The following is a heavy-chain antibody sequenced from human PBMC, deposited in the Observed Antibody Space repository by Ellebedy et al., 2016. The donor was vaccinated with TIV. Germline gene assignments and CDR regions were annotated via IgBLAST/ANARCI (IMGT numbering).Heavy chain of an antibody. J-gene: IGHJ6*02. CDR3: AKRAVAGRYYGMDV. Sequence: GESLKISXAASGFTFSGIGMHWVRQAPGKGLEWVAAISYDGTNTFYADSVKGRFTISRDNSKNTLYLQMNSLRVEDTAVYYCAKRAVAGRYYGMDVWGQGTTVTVSS. V-gene: IGHV3-30*18. CDR2: ISYDGTNT. D-gene: IGHD6-13*01. CDR1: GFTFSGIG.